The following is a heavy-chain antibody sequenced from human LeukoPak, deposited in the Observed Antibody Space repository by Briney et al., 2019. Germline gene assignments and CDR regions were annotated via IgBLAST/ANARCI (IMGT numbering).Heavy chain of an antibody. CDR3: ARGDGYYDSSGAGGWFDP. V-gene: IGHV1-46*01. CDR1: GYTFTSYY. J-gene: IGHJ5*02. Sequence: ASVKVSCKASGYTFTSYYMHWVRQAPGQGLEWMGIINPSGGSTSYAQKFQGRVTMTRDMSTSTVYMELSSLRSEDTAVYYCARGDGYYDSSGAGGWFDPWGQGTLVTVSS. D-gene: IGHD3-22*01. CDR2: INPSGGST.